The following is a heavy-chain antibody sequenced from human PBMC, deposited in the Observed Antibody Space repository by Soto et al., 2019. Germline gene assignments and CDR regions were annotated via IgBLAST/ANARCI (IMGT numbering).Heavy chain of an antibody. V-gene: IGHV1-69*13. CDR1: GGTFSSYA. CDR2: IIPIFGTA. D-gene: IGHD3-10*01. Sequence: SVKVSCKASGGTFSSYAISWVRQAPGQGLEWMGGIIPIFGTANYAQKFQGRVTITADESTSTAYMELSSLRSEDTAVYYCASGLSMVRAYYYYGMDVWGQGTTVTVS. CDR3: ASGLSMVRAYYYYGMDV. J-gene: IGHJ6*02.